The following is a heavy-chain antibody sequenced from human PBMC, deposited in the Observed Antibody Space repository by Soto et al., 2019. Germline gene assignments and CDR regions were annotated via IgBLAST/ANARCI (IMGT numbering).Heavy chain of an antibody. J-gene: IGHJ5*02. Sequence: SVKVSCKASGGTFSSYAIGWVRQAPGQGLEWMGGIIPIFGTANYAQKFQGRVTITADESTSTAYMELSSLRSEDTAVYYCARGTPIAVAGTFWFDPWGQGTLVTVS. V-gene: IGHV1-69*13. CDR2: IIPIFGTA. CDR1: GGTFSSYA. D-gene: IGHD6-19*01. CDR3: ARGTPIAVAGTFWFDP.